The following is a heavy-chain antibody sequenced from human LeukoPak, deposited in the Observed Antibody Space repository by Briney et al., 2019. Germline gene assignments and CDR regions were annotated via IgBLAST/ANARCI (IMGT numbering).Heavy chain of an antibody. CDR2: ISAYNGNT. D-gene: IGHD2-15*01. J-gene: IGHJ4*02. CDR3: ARDAARYCSGGSCYGGFDY. CDR1: GYTFTSYG. V-gene: IGHV1-18*01. Sequence: ASVKASCKASGYTFTSYGISWVRQAPGQGLEWMGWISAYNGNTNYAQKLQGRVTMTTDTSTSTAYMELRSLRSDDTAVYYCARDAARYCSGGSCYGGFDYWGQGTLVTVSS.